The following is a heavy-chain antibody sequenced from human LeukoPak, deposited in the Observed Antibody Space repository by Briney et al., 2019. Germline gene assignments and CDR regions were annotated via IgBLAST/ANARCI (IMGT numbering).Heavy chain of an antibody. CDR3: ARSPRGDLPWFAP. J-gene: IGHJ5*02. D-gene: IGHD3-16*01. CDR2: INAGNGNT. V-gene: IGHV1-3*01. CDR1: GYTFTSYA. Sequence: ASVKVSCKASGYTFTSYAMHWVRQAPGQRLEWMGWINAGNGNTKYSQKFQGRVTITRDTSASTAYMELSSLRSEDTAVYYCARSPRGDLPWFAPWGQGTLVTVPS.